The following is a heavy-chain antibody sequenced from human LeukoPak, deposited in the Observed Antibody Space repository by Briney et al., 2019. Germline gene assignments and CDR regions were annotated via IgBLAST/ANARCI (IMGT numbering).Heavy chain of an antibody. J-gene: IGHJ3*02. Sequence: GGSLRLSCAASGFTFSNYAMSWVRQAPGKGLEWVSTLSGTGGSTYYADSVKGRFTISRDNSKNTLYLQVSSLRAEDTAVYYCAREENRAFDIWGQGTMVTVS. CDR2: LSGTGGST. CDR3: AREENRAFDI. D-gene: IGHD2/OR15-2a*01. V-gene: IGHV3-23*01. CDR1: GFTFSNYA.